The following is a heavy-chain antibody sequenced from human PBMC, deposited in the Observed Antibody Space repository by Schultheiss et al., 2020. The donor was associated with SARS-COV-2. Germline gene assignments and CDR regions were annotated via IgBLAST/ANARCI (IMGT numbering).Heavy chain of an antibody. CDR1: SGSISSGNYY. Sequence: SETLSLTCTVSSGSISSGNYYWNWIRQPAGKGLEWIGRIFTSGGTDYNPSLKSRVTISVDTSKNQFSLNLNSVTAADTAIYYCARDLSSPPYNWFDPWGQGTLVTVSS. J-gene: IGHJ5*02. V-gene: IGHV4-61*02. CDR2: IFTSGGT. CDR3: ARDLSSPPYNWFDP.